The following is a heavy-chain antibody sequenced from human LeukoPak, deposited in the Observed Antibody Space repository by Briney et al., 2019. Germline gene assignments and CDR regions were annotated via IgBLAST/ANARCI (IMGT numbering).Heavy chain of an antibody. CDR3: MTNYYYTSGSYYRADY. J-gene: IGHJ4*02. Sequence: ASVKVSCKVSGYTLKEFSMYWVRQAPGKGLEWIGGFDPEDGETFYAQKFQGRFTMTEDTSTDTAYMELSSLRSEDTAICYCMTNYYYTSGSYYRADYWGQGTLVTVSS. D-gene: IGHD3-10*01. CDR2: FDPEDGET. V-gene: IGHV1-24*01. CDR1: GYTLKEFS.